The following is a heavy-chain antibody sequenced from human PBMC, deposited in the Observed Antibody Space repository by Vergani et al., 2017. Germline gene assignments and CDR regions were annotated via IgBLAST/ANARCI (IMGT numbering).Heavy chain of an antibody. J-gene: IGHJ6*02. V-gene: IGHV4-39*02. D-gene: IGHD6-25*01. Sequence: QLQLQESGPGLVKPSETLSLTCTVSGGSISSSSYYWGWIRQPPGKGLVWIGSIYYSGSTYSNPSLQSRVTISVDTSKNHFSLKLSSVTAAETAVYYCARVGSVCGMDVWGQGTTVTVSS. CDR3: ARVGSVCGMDV. CDR1: GGSISSSSYY. CDR2: IYYSGST.